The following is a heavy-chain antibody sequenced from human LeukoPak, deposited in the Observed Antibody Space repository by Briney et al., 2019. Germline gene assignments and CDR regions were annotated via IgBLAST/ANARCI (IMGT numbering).Heavy chain of an antibody. J-gene: IGHJ4*02. D-gene: IGHD5-24*01. V-gene: IGHV4-30-2*01. CDR2: IYHSGST. CDR3: ARGVLEMATVFDY. Sequence: PSETLSLTCAVSGFSISNGCYTWGWIPQPPGKGLEGIGYIYHSGSTYYNPSLKSRVTISVDRSKNQFSLKLSSVTAADTAVYYCARGVLEMATVFDYWGQGTLVTVSS. CDR1: GFSISNGCYT.